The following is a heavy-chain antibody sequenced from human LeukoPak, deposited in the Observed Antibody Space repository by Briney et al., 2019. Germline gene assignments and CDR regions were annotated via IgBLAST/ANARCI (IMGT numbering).Heavy chain of an antibody. V-gene: IGHV4-59*01. CDR1: GGSISRYY. Sequence: SETLSLTCTVSGGSISRYYWSWIRQPPGKGLEWIGYIYYSGSANYNPSLKSRVTISLDTSKKQFSPKMSSVTAADTAVYYCARGGYSLYYFDYWGQGTLVTVSS. D-gene: IGHD5-12*01. CDR3: ARGGYSLYYFDY. J-gene: IGHJ4*02. CDR2: IYYSGSA.